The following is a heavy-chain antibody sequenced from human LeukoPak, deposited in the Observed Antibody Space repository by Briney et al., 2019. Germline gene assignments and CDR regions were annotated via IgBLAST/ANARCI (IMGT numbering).Heavy chain of an antibody. CDR1: GFTFSSYA. D-gene: IGHD6-13*01. J-gene: IGHJ4*01. V-gene: IGHV3-23*01. Sequence: GGSLRLSCAASGFTFSSYAMTWVRQAPGKGLEWVSGIGSSGVSTSDADSVKGRFTISRDNSKNTLYLQMNSLRVEDTALYYCANLYSTNYWGQGTLVSVSS. CDR3: ANLYSTNY. CDR2: IGSSGVST.